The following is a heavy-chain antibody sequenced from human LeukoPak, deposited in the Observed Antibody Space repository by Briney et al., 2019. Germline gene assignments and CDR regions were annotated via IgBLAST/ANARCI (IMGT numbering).Heavy chain of an antibody. CDR3: AIVGATGIDY. J-gene: IGHJ4*02. D-gene: IGHD1-26*01. CDR1: GGSISSYY. V-gene: IGHV4-38-2*02. Sequence: SETLSLTCTVSGGSISSYYWGWIRQPPGKGLEWIGSIYHSGSTYYNPSLKSRVTISVDTSKNQFSLKLSSVTAADTAVYYCAIVGATGIDYWGQGTLVTVSS. CDR2: IYHSGST.